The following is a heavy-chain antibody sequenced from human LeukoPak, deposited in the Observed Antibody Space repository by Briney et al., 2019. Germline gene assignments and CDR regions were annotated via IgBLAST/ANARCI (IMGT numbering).Heavy chain of an antibody. CDR3: AGGSGSIGAAGYYIDY. Sequence: GASVKVSFKASGGTFSSYAISWVRQAPGQGLEWMGRIIPIFGTANYAQKFQGRVTITTDESTSTAYMELSSLRSEDTAVYYCAGGSGSIGAAGYYIDYWGQGTLVTVSS. J-gene: IGHJ4*02. V-gene: IGHV1-69*05. CDR1: GGTFSSYA. D-gene: IGHD6-13*01. CDR2: IIPIFGTA.